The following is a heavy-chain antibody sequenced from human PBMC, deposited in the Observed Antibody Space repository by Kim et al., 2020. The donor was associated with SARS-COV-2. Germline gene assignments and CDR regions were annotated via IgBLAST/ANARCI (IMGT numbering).Heavy chain of an antibody. J-gene: IGHJ4*02. D-gene: IGHD4-4*01. CDR1: GFTFSSYA. Sequence: GGSLRLSCAASGFTFSSYAMHWVRQAPGKGLEWVAVISYDGSNKYYADSVKGRFTISRDNSKNTLYLQMNSLRAEDTAVYYCAREDYSNYVSCFAYWGQG. CDR2: ISYDGSNK. CDR3: AREDYSNYVSCFAY. V-gene: IGHV3-30-3*01.